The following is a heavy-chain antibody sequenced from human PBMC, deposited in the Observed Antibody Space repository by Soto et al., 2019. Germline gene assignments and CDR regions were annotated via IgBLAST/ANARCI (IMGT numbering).Heavy chain of an antibody. J-gene: IGHJ4*01. Sequence: SETLSLTCAFSDSPISSYYWGLFRQPPGLGLEWVGYIYYTGTTTYNPSLRSRVAISLDASKSQFSLNLTSVTAADTAVYFCARLGGYYQAFDYWGPGALVTVSS. V-gene: IGHV4-59*08. D-gene: IGHD3-22*01. CDR3: ARLGGYYQAFDY. CDR1: DSPISSYY. CDR2: IYYTGTT.